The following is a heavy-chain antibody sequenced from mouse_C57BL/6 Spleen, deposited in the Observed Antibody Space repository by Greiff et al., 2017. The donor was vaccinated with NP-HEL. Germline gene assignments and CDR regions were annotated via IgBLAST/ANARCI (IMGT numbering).Heavy chain of an antibody. CDR1: GFSLTSYG. J-gene: IGHJ4*01. CDR2: IWSGGST. V-gene: IGHV2-2*01. CDR3: ARNFDYGSSYDAMDY. D-gene: IGHD1-1*01. Sequence: VQLKESGPGLVQPSQSLSITCTVSGFSLTSYGVHWVRQSPGKGLEWLGVIWSGGSTDSNAAFISRLSISKDNSKSQVFFKMNSLQADDTAIYYCARNFDYGSSYDAMDYWGQGTSVTVSS.